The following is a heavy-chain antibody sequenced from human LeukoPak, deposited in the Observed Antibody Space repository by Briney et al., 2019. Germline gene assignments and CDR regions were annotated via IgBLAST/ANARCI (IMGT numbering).Heavy chain of an antibody. D-gene: IGHD3-16*02. J-gene: IGHJ4*02. Sequence: PSETLSLTCAVYGGSFSGYYWSWIRQPPGKGLEWIGEINHSGSTNYNPSLKSRVTISVDTSKNQFSLKLSSVTAADTAVYYCASDYDYVWGSYRFLGYWGQGTLVTVSS. CDR3: ASDYDYVWGSYRFLGY. CDR2: INHSGST. CDR1: GGSFSGYY. V-gene: IGHV4-34*01.